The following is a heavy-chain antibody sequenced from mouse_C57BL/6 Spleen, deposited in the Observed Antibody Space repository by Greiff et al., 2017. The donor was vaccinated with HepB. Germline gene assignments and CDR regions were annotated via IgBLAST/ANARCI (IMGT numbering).Heavy chain of an antibody. Sequence: QVQLKQPGAELVMPGASVKLSCKASGYTFTSYWMHWVKQRPGQGLEWIGEIDPSDSYTNYNQKFKGKSTLTVDKSSSTAYMQLSSLTSEDSAVYYCARWGIYYDHRGYFDYWGQGTTLTVSS. CDR1: GYTFTSYW. V-gene: IGHV1-69*01. J-gene: IGHJ2*01. CDR2: IDPSDSYT. D-gene: IGHD2-4*01. CDR3: ARWGIYYDHRGYFDY.